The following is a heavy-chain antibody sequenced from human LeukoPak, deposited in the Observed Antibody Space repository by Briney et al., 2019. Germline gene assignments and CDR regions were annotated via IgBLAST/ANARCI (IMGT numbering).Heavy chain of an antibody. CDR2: IYYSGNT. D-gene: IGHD3-9*01. J-gene: IGHJ4*02. CDR1: GGSIISYY. CDR3: ARGSLTGRTGYDFVS. V-gene: IGHV4-59*01. Sequence: PSETLPLTCTVPGGSIISYYWSWIRQPPGKGLEWIGSIYYSGNTNYNPSLKSRVTTSLDTSRNQFSLKLSSVAAADTAVYYCARGSLTGRTGYDFVSWGQGTLVTVSS.